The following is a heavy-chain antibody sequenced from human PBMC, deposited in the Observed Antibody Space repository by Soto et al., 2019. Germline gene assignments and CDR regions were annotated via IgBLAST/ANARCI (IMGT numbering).Heavy chain of an antibody. Sequence: GESLKISCKGSGYSFTYYWIGWVRQMPGKGLDWMGIIYPGDSDARYSPSLQGQVTISVDKSISTAYLQWSSLRDSDSAMYYCARSGGNANRFSEYWGQGTLVTVSS. D-gene: IGHD2-15*01. CDR1: GYSFTYYW. CDR3: ARSGGNANRFSEY. J-gene: IGHJ4*02. CDR2: IYPGDSDA. V-gene: IGHV5-51*01.